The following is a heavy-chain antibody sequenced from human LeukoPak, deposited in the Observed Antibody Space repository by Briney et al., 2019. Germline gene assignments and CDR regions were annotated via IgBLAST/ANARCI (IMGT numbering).Heavy chain of an antibody. CDR2: ISSSSSYI. Sequence: GGSLRLSCAASGFTFSSYSMNWVRQSPGKGLEWVSSISSSSSYIYYADSVKGRFTISRDNAKNSLYLQMNSLRAEDTAVYYCASEILRGYSYGYSDYWGQGTLVTVSS. CDR3: ASEILRGYSYGYSDY. CDR1: GFTFSSYS. D-gene: IGHD5-18*01. V-gene: IGHV3-21*01. J-gene: IGHJ4*02.